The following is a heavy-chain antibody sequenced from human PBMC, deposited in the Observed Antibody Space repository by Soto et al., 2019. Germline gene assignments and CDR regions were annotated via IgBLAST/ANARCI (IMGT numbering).Heavy chain of an antibody. J-gene: IGHJ4*02. D-gene: IGHD6-13*01. V-gene: IGHV3-30*18. CDR3: AKDRSSWYVIWYYFDY. CDR2: ISYDGSNK. Sequence: GGSLRLSWGSSGFTFSSYGMRGVLQGPGEALEGVAVISYDGSNKYYADSVKGRFTISRDNSKNTLYLQMNSLRAEDTAVYYCAKDRSSWYVIWYYFDYWGQGTLVTVSS. CDR1: GFTFSSYG.